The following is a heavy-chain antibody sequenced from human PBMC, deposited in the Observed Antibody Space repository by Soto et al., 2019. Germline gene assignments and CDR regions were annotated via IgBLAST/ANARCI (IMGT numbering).Heavy chain of an antibody. CDR1: GYTLTELS. Sequence: ASVKVSCKVSGYTLTELSMHWVRQAPGKGLEWMGGFDPEDGETIYAQKFQGRVTMTEDTSTDTAYMELSSLRSEDTAVYYCATKSGIAAAGTWLFDPWGQGTLVAASS. CDR2: FDPEDGET. J-gene: IGHJ5*02. V-gene: IGHV1-24*01. D-gene: IGHD6-13*01. CDR3: ATKSGIAAAGTWLFDP.